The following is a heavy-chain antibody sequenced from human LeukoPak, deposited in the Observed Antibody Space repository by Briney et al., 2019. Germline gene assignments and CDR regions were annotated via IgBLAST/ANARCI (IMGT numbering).Heavy chain of an antibody. CDR2: IGTAGDT. V-gene: IGHV3-13*01. Sequence: PGGSLRLSCAVSGFTFSSYDMHWVRQTTGNGLEWVSVIGTAGDTYYPGSVKGRFTISRENAKNSLYLQMNSLRAGDTAVYYCARGDSSGYQRNTKLDYWGQGTLVTVSS. CDR1: GFTFSSYD. D-gene: IGHD3-22*01. CDR3: ARGDSSGYQRNTKLDY. J-gene: IGHJ4*02.